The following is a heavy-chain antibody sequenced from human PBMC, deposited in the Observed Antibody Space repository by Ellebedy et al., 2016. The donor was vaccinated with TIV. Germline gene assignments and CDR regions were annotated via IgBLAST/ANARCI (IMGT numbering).Heavy chain of an antibody. CDR2: VFNSETT. D-gene: IGHD3-10*01. J-gene: IGHJ4*02. V-gene: IGHV4-59*01. Sequence: SETLSLTCSVSDGPITGFYWSWIRQPPGKGLEWIGYVFNSETTSYNPSLKSRVTMSVDRSKSQLSLKLDSVTTADTAIYYCGSGTYFNVAYWGPGRLVTVSS. CDR1: DGPITGFY. CDR3: GSGTYFNVAY.